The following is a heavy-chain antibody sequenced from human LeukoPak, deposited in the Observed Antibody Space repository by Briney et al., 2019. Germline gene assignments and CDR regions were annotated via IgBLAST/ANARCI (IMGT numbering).Heavy chain of an antibody. J-gene: IGHJ4*02. V-gene: IGHV4-31*03. CDR2: IYYSGST. CDR1: GGSISSGGYY. CDR3: ARGVDVDTAMVTAFDY. D-gene: IGHD5-18*01. Sequence: SETLSLTCTVSGGSISSGGYYWSWIRQHPGKGLEWIGYIYYSGSTYYNPSLKSRVTISVDTSKNQFSLKLSSVTAADTAVYYCARGVDVDTAMVTAFDYWGQGTLVTVSS.